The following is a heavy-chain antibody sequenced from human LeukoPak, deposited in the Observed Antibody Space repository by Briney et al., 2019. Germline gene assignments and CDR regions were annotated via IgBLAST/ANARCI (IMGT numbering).Heavy chain of an antibody. CDR3: AKVPRDSDCY. CDR1: GGTFSAYW. D-gene: IGHD2-21*02. CDR2: INEDGSVK. Sequence: GGSLRLSCAVSGGTFSAYWMVWVRQSPGKGLEWVAEINEDGSVKYYVDSMKGRFTISRDNAKNSLYLQMNSLGAEDTAVYYCAKVPRDSDCYWGQGTLVTVSS. V-gene: IGHV3-7*01. J-gene: IGHJ4*02.